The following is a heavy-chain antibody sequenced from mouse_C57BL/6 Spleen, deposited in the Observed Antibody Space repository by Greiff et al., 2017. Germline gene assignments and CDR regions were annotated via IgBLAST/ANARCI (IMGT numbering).Heavy chain of an antibody. V-gene: IGHV1-81*01. CDR2: IYPRSGNT. J-gene: IGHJ2*01. D-gene: IGHD2-3*01. CDR1: GYTFTSYG. Sequence: VQLMESGAELARPGASVKLSCKASGYTFTSYGISWVKQRTGQGLEWIGEIYPRSGNTYYNEKFKGKATLTADKSSSTPYMELRSLTAEDSAVYFCARRDDGYYFDYWGQGTTLTVSS. CDR3: ARRDDGYYFDY.